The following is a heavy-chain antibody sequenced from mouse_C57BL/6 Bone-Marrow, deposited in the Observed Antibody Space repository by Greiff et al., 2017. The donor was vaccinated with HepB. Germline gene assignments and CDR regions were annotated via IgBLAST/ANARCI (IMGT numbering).Heavy chain of an antibody. Sequence: EVQVVESGGGLVKPGGSLKLSCAASGFTFSDYGMHWVRQAPEKGLEWVAYISSGSSTIYYADTVKGRFTISRDNANNTLFLQMTSLRSEDTAMYYCARGYYGSSPYWYFDVWGTGTTVTVSS. J-gene: IGHJ1*03. CDR1: GFTFSDYG. CDR2: ISSGSSTI. V-gene: IGHV5-17*01. D-gene: IGHD1-1*01. CDR3: ARGYYGSSPYWYFDV.